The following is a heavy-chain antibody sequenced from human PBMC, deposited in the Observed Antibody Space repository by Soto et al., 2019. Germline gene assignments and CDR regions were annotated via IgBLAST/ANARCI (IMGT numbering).Heavy chain of an antibody. J-gene: IGHJ6*02. D-gene: IGHD1-20*01. Sequence: QVQLQESGPGLVKPSETLSLTCTVSGGSISSYYWSWIRQPPGKGLEWIGYIYYSGITNYNPSLSGRVTIALDTCKNQFSRKLSSVTAADTAVYYCARYKSNYYYGMDVWGQGTTVTVSS. V-gene: IGHV4-59*01. CDR1: GGSISSYY. CDR2: IYYSGIT. CDR3: ARYKSNYYYGMDV.